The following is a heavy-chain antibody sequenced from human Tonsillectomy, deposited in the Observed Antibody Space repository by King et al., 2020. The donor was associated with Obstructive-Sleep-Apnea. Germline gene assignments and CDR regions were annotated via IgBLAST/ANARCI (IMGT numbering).Heavy chain of an antibody. CDR2: ITTSGDII. J-gene: IGHJ5*02. CDR1: GFTFSDYS. Sequence: VQLVESGGGLVNPGGSLRLSCAAAGFTFSDYSMSWVRQAPGKGLEWVSYITTSGDIIYYSDSVKGRFTVSRDNAKNSLLLQMNGLRAEDTAVYYCVRGPGSSSIPGPWGQGTLVTVSS. V-gene: IGHV3-11*01. D-gene: IGHD6-13*01. CDR3: VRGPGSSSIPGP.